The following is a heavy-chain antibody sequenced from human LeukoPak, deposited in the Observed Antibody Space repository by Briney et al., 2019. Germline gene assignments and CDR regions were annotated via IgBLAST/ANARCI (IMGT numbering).Heavy chain of an antibody. V-gene: IGHV4-39*01. Sequence: SETLSLTCTVSGGSISSSSYYWGWIRQPPGTGLEWIGSIYYSGSTYYNPSLKSRVTISVDTSKNQFSLKLSSVTAADTAVYYCAILTYYCDSSGYYRSYYFDYWGQGTLVIVSS. D-gene: IGHD3-22*01. CDR1: GGSISSSSYY. CDR3: AILTYYCDSSGYYRSYYFDY. J-gene: IGHJ4*02. CDR2: IYYSGST.